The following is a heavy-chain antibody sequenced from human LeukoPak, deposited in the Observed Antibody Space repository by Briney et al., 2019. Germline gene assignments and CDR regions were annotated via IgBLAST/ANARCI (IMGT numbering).Heavy chain of an antibody. J-gene: IGHJ5*01. CDR3: AKVGSPHVVRGVGWFDY. CDR2: ISGSGDST. Sequence: PGGSLRLSCAASGFTFSSYAMNWVRQAPGKGLEWVSSISGSGDSTYYADSVKGRFTISRGNSKKTLYLQMNSLRAEDTAVYYCAKVGSPHVVRGVGWFDYWGQGTLVTVSS. D-gene: IGHD3-10*01. V-gene: IGHV3-23*01. CDR1: GFTFSSYA.